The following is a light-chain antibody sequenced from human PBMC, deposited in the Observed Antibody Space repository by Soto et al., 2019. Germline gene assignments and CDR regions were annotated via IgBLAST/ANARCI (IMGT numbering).Light chain of an antibody. CDR3: QQYGSSSWT. Sequence: EIVLTQSPDTLSLSPGERATLSCRASQSVSSSYLAWYQQKPGQAPRLLIYGASSRATGIPDRFSGSGSGTDFTLTISRLEPEDFAVYYCQQYGSSSWTCGQGTKGDIK. V-gene: IGKV3-20*01. CDR2: GAS. CDR1: QSVSSSY. J-gene: IGKJ1*01.